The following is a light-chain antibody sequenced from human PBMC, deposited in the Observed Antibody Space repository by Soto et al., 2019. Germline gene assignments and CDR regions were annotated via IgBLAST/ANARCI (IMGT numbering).Light chain of an antibody. Sequence: QSALTQPRSVSGSPGQSVTISCTGTSSDVGGYNYVSWYQQHPGKAPKLMMYDVSKRPSGVPDRFSGSKSGNTASLTISGLHAEDEADYYCCSYAGRVVFGGGTKLTVL. CDR3: CSYAGRVV. V-gene: IGLV2-11*01. CDR1: SSDVGGYNY. J-gene: IGLJ2*01. CDR2: DVS.